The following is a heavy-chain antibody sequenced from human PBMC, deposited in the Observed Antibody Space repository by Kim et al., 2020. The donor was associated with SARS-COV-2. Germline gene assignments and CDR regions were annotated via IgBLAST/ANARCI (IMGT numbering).Heavy chain of an antibody. Sequence: ASVKVSCKASGYTFTSYDINWVRQATGQGLEWMGWMNPNSGNTGYAQKFQGRVTMTRNTSISTAYMELSSLRSEDTAVYYCARGPTIRFYEILTGPQLLGPQFDPWGQGTLVTVSS. CDR2: MNPNSGNT. D-gene: IGHD3-9*01. J-gene: IGHJ5*02. CDR3: ARGPTIRFYEILTGPQLLGPQFDP. V-gene: IGHV1-8*01. CDR1: GYTFTSYD.